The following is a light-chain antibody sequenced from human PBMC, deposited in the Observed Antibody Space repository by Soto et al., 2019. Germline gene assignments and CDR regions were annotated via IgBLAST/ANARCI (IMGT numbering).Light chain of an antibody. V-gene: IGKV3-20*01. Sequence: EIVLTPSPGTLSLSPVERSTLSFMASHSVINNYLAWYQQKPGQAPRLLIYGASNRATGIPDRFSGSGSGTDFTLTISRLEPEDFATYYCQQSYSTPITFGQGTQLEIK. CDR2: GAS. CDR3: QQSYSTPIT. CDR1: HSVINNY. J-gene: IGKJ5*01.